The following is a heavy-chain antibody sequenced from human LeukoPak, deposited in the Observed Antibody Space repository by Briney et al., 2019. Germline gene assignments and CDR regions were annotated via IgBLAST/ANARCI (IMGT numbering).Heavy chain of an antibody. V-gene: IGHV1-2*02. CDR3: ARAPHYDFWSGYFPNWWDY. J-gene: IGHJ4*02. CDR1: GYTFTGYY. D-gene: IGHD3-3*01. CDR2: INPNSGGT. Sequence: ASVKVSCKASGYTFTGYYMHWVRQAPGQGLEWMGWINPNSGGTNYAQKFQSRVTMTRDTSISTAYMELSRLRSDDTAVYYCARAPHYDFWSGYFPNWWDYWGQGTLVTVSS.